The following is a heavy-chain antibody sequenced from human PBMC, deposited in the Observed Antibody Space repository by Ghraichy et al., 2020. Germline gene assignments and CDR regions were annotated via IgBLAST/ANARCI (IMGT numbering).Heavy chain of an antibody. CDR3: AKDARKPTGYPHDPIDY. Sequence: GGSLRLSCAASGFTFSSYVMNWVRQAPGKGLEWVSSISGNGDSTYYADSVKGRFTISRDNARNTLYLQMNSLRAEDTAVYSCAKDARKPTGYPHDPIDYWGQGTLVTVSS. CDR1: GFTFSSYV. J-gene: IGHJ4*02. CDR2: ISGNGDST. D-gene: IGHD3-9*01. V-gene: IGHV3-23*01.